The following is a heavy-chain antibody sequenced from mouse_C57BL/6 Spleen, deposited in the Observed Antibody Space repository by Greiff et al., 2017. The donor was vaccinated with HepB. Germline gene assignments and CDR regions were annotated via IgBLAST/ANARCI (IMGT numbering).Heavy chain of an antibody. CDR2: ISYDGSN. J-gene: IGHJ3*01. Sequence: EVQLQQSGPGLVKPSQSLSLTCSVTGYSITSGYYWNWIRQFPGNKLEWMGYISYDGSNNYNPSLKNRISITRDTSKNQFFLKLNSVTTEDTATYYCARGGYYGNYDLRFAYWGQGTLVTVSA. V-gene: IGHV3-6*01. D-gene: IGHD2-1*01. CDR1: GYSITSGYY. CDR3: ARGGYYGNYDLRFAY.